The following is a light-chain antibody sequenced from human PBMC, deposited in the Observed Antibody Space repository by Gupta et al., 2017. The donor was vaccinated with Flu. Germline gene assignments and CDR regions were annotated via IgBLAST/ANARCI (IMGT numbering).Light chain of an antibody. V-gene: IGKV1-5*03. J-gene: IGKJ4*01. CDR3: QQENSYPVT. CDR2: KAS. CDR1: QSISSW. Sequence: DIQMTQSPSTLSASVGDRVTITCRASQSISSWLAWYQQKPGKAPKLLIYKASSLESGVQSRFSGSGSGTEFTLTISSLQPDDFATYYCQQENSYPVTFGGGTKVEIK.